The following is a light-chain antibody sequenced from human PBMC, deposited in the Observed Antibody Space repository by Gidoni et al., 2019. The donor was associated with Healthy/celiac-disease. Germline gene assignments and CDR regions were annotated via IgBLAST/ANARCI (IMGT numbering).Light chain of an antibody. CDR3: CSYAGSSTFV. V-gene: IGLV2-23*01. Sequence: QSALTQPASVSGYPGQSITISCTGTSSDVGIYNLVSWYQQHQGKAPKLMIYEGSKRPSGVSNRFSGSKSGNTASLTISGLQAEDEADYYCCSYAGSSTFVFGTGTKVTVL. CDR2: EGS. CDR1: SSDVGIYNL. J-gene: IGLJ1*01.